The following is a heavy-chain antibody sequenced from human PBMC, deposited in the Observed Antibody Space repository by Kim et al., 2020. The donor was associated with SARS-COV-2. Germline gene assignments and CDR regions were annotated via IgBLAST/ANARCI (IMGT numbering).Heavy chain of an antibody. CDR2: ISGSGGST. CDR3: AKSRGGYCSGGSCYSSGIDAFDI. Sequence: GGSLRLSCAASGFTFSSYAMSWVRQAPGKGLEWVSAISGSGGSTYYADSVKCRFTISRDNSKNTLYLQMNSLRAEDTAVYYCAKSRGGYCSGGSCYSSGIDAFDIWGQGTMVTVSS. V-gene: IGHV3-23*01. J-gene: IGHJ3*02. CDR1: GFTFSSYA. D-gene: IGHD2-15*01.